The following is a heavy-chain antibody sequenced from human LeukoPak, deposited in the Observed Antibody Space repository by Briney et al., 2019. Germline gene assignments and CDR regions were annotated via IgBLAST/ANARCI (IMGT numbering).Heavy chain of an antibody. J-gene: IGHJ4*02. V-gene: IGHV3-7*01. CDR2: IKQDGSEK. CDR1: GFTFSSYW. Sequence: GGSLRLSCAASGFTFSSYWMSWVRQAPGKGLEWVASIKQDGSEKYYVDSVKGRFTISRDNAKNSLYLQMNSLRAEDTAVYYCARGGYFQPFDYWGQGTLVTVSS. D-gene: IGHD3-22*01. CDR3: ARGGYFQPFDY.